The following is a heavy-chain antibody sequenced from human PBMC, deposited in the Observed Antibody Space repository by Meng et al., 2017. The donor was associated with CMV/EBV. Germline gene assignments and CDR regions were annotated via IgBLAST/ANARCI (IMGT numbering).Heavy chain of an antibody. CDR2: INPNSGGT. CDR3: ARAYVSQWVYYYYGMDV. D-gene: IGHD1-26*01. J-gene: IGHJ6*02. Sequence: ASVKVSCKASGYTFTGYYMHWVRQAPGQGLEWMGWINPNSGGTNCAQKFQGRVTMTRDTSISTAYMELSRLRSDDTAVYYCARAYVSQWVYYYYGMDVWGQGTTVTVSS. CDR1: GYTFTGYY. V-gene: IGHV1-2*02.